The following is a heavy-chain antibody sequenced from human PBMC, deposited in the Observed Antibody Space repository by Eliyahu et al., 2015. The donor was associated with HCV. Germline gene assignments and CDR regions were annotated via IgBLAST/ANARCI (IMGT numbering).Heavy chain of an antibody. V-gene: IGHV4-61*02. D-gene: IGHD1-26*01. J-gene: IGHJ6*02. CDR3: ARDIGRTYYYYYYAMDV. CDR2: IYTSGSA. Sequence: QVQLQESGPGLVKPSQTLSLTCIVSGGSISSGTYYWSWIRQPAGKGLEWIGRIYTSGSANYNPSLKSRVTISVDTSKNQFYLKLSSVTAADTAMYYCARDIGRTYYYYYYAMDVWGQGTTVTVPS. CDR1: GGSISSGTYY.